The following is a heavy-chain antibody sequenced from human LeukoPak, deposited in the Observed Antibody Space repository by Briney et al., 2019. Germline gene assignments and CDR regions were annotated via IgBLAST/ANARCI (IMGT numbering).Heavy chain of an antibody. CDR2: ISGSGGST. V-gene: IGHV3-23*01. CDR3: ARSGGSGYVPPGRY. D-gene: IGHD3-22*01. Sequence: GGSLRLSCAASGFTFSSYAMSWVRQAPGKGLEWVSAISGSGGSTYYADSVKGRFTISRDNSKNTLYLQMNSLRAEDTAAYYCARSGGSGYVPPGRYWGQGTLVTVSS. J-gene: IGHJ4*02. CDR1: GFTFSSYA.